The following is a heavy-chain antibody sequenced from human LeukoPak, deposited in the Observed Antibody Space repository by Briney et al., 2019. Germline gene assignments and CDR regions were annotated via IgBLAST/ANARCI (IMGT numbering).Heavy chain of an antibody. D-gene: IGHD4-11*01. CDR1: GGSVGSGSYY. CDR2: IYSSGNT. J-gene: IGHJ5*02. CDR3: ARAYSNYIDP. Sequence: SETLSLTCTVSGGSVGSGSYYWSWIRQPPGKGLEWIAYIYSSGNTNYNPSLKSRVTISIDTSKNQFSLNLSSVTAADTAVYYCARAYSNYIDPWGQGTLVTVSS. V-gene: IGHV4-61*01.